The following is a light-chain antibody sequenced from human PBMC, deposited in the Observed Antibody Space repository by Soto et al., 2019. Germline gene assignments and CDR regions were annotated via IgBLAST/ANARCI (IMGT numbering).Light chain of an antibody. J-gene: IGKJ4*01. CDR1: QSVTTQ. V-gene: IGKV3-20*01. CDR2: GAS. Sequence: IVLPQSPGTLSLSPWERATLSCRASQSVTTQLAWYQQKPGQAPRLIIHGASSRATGIPDRFSGSGSGTDFTLTISRLAPEDFAVYYCQQYGSSLTFGGGTKVDIK. CDR3: QQYGSSLT.